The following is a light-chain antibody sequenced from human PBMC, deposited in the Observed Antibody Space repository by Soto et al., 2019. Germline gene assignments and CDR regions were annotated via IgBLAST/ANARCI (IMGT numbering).Light chain of an antibody. V-gene: IGLV2-14*01. Sequence: QSALTQPASVSGSPGQSVTISCTGTSSDIGAFNYVSWYQHHPGKAPKLMIYGVANRPSGVSNRFSGSNSGNTASLTISGLPAEDEASYYCSSYTVTTTLVVFGGGTKLNVL. CDR2: GVA. J-gene: IGLJ2*01. CDR1: SSDIGAFNY. CDR3: SSYTVTTTLVV.